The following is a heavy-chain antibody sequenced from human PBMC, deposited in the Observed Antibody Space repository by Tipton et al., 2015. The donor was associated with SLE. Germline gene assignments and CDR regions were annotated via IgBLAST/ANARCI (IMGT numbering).Heavy chain of an antibody. CDR2: IYTSGST. V-gene: IGHV4-4*09. D-gene: IGHD3-22*01. CDR3: ARALMYYYDSSGYSYYFDY. J-gene: IGHJ4*02. CDR1: GGSISSHY. Sequence: TLSLTCTVSGGSISSHYWSWIRQPAGKGLEWIGYIYTSGSTNYNPSLKSRVTISVDTSKNQFSLKLSSVTAADTAVYYCARALMYYYDSSGYSYYFDYWGQGTLVTVSS.